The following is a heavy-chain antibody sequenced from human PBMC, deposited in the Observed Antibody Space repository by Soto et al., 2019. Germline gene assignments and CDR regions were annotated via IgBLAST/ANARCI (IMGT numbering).Heavy chain of an antibody. J-gene: IGHJ3*02. CDR2: INAGNGNT. Sequence: QVQLVQSGAEEKKPGASVKVSCKASGYTFTSYAMHWVRQAPGQRLEWMGWINAGNGNTKYSQKFQGRVTNTRDTSXNTAYMGLSSLRSEDTAVYYCARPGEVGAPGDAFDIWGQGTMVTVSS. D-gene: IGHD1-26*01. CDR1: GYTFTSYA. CDR3: ARPGEVGAPGDAFDI. V-gene: IGHV1-3*05.